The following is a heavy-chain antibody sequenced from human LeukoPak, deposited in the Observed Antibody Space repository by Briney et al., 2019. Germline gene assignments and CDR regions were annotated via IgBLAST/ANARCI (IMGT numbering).Heavy chain of an antibody. CDR1: GGSISSSSYY. J-gene: IGHJ6*03. CDR3: AGRCSSTSCYPGAYYYYYYMDV. Sequence: SETLSLTCTVSGGSISSSSYYWGWIRQPPGKGLEWIGSIYYSGSTYYNPSLKSRVTISVDTSKNQFSLKLSSVTAADTAVYCCAGRCSSTSCYPGAYYYYYYMDVWGKGTTVTVSS. V-gene: IGHV4-39*01. CDR2: IYYSGST. D-gene: IGHD2-2*01.